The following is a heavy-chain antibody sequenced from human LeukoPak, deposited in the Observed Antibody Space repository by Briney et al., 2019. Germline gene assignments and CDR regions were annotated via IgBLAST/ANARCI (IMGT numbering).Heavy chain of an antibody. D-gene: IGHD5-18*01. CDR1: GFTFSSYG. V-gene: IGHV3-30*18. CDR2: ISYGGSNK. Sequence: GGSLRLSCAASGFTFSSYGMHWVRQAPGKGLEWVAVISYGGSNKYYADSVKGRFTISRDNSKNTLYLQMNSLRADDTAVYYCAKGKYRYGWQLVDYWGQGTLVTVSS. J-gene: IGHJ4*02. CDR3: AKGKYRYGWQLVDY.